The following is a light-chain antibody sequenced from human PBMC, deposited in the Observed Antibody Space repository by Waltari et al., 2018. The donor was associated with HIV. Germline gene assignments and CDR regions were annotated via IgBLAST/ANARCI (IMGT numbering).Light chain of an antibody. J-gene: IGLJ3*02. CDR3: QSADITGSYWV. V-gene: IGLV3-25*03. CDR1: ALPKEY. CDR2: KDS. Sequence: SYVLTQPPSVSVSPGQTARITCSGDALPKEYASWYQQKTGQAPVVVIVKDSERPSGVPERFSGSSSGTTVTLTISGVQAEDEADYYCQSADITGSYWVFGGGTKLTVL.